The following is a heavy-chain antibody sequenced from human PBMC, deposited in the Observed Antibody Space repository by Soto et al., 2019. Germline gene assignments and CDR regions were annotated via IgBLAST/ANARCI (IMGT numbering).Heavy chain of an antibody. Sequence: GGSLRVSCAASGFTFSSYARSWVRQAPGKGLEWVSAISGSGGSTYYADSVKGRFTISRDNSKNTLYLQMNSLRAEDTAVYYCAKASGTPTTYNWFDPWGQGTLVTVSS. CDR2: ISGSGGST. CDR3: AKASGTPTTYNWFDP. D-gene: IGHD1-1*01. V-gene: IGHV3-23*01. J-gene: IGHJ5*02. CDR1: GFTFSSYA.